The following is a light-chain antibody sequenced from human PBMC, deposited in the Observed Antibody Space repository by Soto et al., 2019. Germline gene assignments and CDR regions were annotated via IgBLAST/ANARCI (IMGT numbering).Light chain of an antibody. CDR2: GAS. CDR1: QSVASNY. CDR3: QQFGNSVT. J-gene: IGKJ4*01. V-gene: IGKV3-20*01. Sequence: EIVLTQSPGTLSLSPGERATLSCRASQSVASNYLAWYQQKPGQAPRLLIYGASSRATGIPDRFRGSGSVTDFTLTISRLEPEDFAVYYCQQFGNSVTFGGGTKVDIK.